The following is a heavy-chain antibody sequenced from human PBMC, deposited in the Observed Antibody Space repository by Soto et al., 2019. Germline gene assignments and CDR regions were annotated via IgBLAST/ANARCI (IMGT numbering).Heavy chain of an antibody. D-gene: IGHD5-12*01. CDR3: ARAADGYDHSGMDV. V-gene: IGHV1-3*01. Sequence: QVQFVQSGAEVKKPGASVKVSCKASGYTFTSYGVNWVRQAPGQRLECLGWINDGNGNTKYSQKFQDRVTITRDTSASTVYLELSSLRVEDTAVYYCARAADGYDHSGMDVWGQGTTVTVSS. CDR2: INDGNGNT. CDR1: GYTFTSYG. J-gene: IGHJ6*02.